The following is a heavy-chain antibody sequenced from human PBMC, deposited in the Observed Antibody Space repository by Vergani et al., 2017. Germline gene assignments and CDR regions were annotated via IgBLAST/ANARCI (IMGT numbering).Heavy chain of an antibody. CDR1: GYTFTSYG. CDR3: ARLDDYYDSSGFLY. V-gene: IGHV1-18*01. D-gene: IGHD3-22*01. CDR2: ISAYNGNT. J-gene: IGHJ4*02. Sequence: QVQLVQSGSELKKPGASVKVSCKASGYTFTSYGISWVRQAPGQGLEWMGWISAYNGNTNYAQKLQGRVTMTTDTSTSTAYMELRSLRSDDTAVYYCARLDDYYDSSGFLYWGQGTLVTVSS.